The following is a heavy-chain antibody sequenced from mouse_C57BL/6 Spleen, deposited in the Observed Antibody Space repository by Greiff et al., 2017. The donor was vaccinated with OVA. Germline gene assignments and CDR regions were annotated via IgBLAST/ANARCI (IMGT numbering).Heavy chain of an antibody. J-gene: IGHJ2*01. CDR3: VGQRTRGDYFDY. CDR2: IRSKSNNYAT. Sequence: VQLKESGGGLVQPKGSLKLSCAASGFSFNTYAMNWVRQAPGKGLEWVARIRSKSNNYATYYADSVKDRFTISRDASESMLYLQMNNLKTEDTAMYYCVGQRTRGDYFDYWGQGTTLTVSS. CDR1: GFSFNTYA. V-gene: IGHV10-1*01.